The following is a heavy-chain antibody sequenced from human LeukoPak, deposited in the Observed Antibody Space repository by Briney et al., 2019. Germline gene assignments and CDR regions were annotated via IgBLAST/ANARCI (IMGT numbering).Heavy chain of an antibody. J-gene: IGHJ4*02. V-gene: IGHV3-53*01. Sequence: AGGSLRLSCAASGFTVSSNYMSWVRQAPGKGLEWVSVIYSGGSIYYADSVKGRFTISRDNAKNSLYLQMNSLRAEDTAVYYCARAYLPEAAAAYWGQGTLVTVSS. CDR1: GFTVSSNY. CDR3: ARAYLPEAAAAY. CDR2: IYSGGSI. D-gene: IGHD6-13*01.